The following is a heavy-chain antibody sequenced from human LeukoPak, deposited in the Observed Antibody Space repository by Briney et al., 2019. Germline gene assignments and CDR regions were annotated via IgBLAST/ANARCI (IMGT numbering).Heavy chain of an antibody. CDR3: ARDWSGWYFDY. CDR1: GFIFRSYA. J-gene: IGHJ4*02. CDR2: IKQDGSEK. V-gene: IGHV3-7*01. D-gene: IGHD3-3*01. Sequence: PGGSLRLSCSASGFIFRSYAFHWVRQAPGKGLEWVANIKQDGSEKYYVDSVKGRFTISRDNAKNSLYLQMNSLRAEDTAVYYCARDWSGWYFDYWGQGTLVTVSS.